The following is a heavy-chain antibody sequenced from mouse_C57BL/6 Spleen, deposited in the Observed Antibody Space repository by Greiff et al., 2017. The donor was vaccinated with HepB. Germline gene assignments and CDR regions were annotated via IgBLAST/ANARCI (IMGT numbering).Heavy chain of an antibody. D-gene: IGHD1-1*01. CDR1: GYTFTDYE. CDR3: THYSSSQGAMDY. Sequence: QVQLQQSGAELVRPGASVTLSCKASGYTFTDYEMHWVKQTPVHGLEWIGAIDPETGGTAYNQKFKGKAILTADKSSSTAYMELRSLTSEDSAVYYCTHYSSSQGAMDYWGQGTSVTVSS. J-gene: IGHJ4*01. CDR2: IDPETGGT. V-gene: IGHV1-15*01.